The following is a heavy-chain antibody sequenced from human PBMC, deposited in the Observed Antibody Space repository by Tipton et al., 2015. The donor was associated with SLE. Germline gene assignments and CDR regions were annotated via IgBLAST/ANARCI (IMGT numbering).Heavy chain of an antibody. J-gene: IGHJ3*02. CDR3: ARVSGAFDI. CDR2: IYYSGST. Sequence: TLSLTCTASGGSISSSSYYWGWIRQPPGKGLEWIGSIYYSGSTYYNPSLKSRVTISVDTSKNQFSLKLSSVTAADTAVYYCARVSGAFDIWGQGTMVTVSS. V-gene: IGHV4-39*07. CDR1: GGSISSSSYY.